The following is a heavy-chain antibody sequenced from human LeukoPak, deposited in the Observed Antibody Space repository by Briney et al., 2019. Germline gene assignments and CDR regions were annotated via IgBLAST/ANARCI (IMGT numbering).Heavy chain of an antibody. V-gene: IGHV1-58*02. D-gene: IGHD1-26*01. J-gene: IGHJ4*02. CDR1: GFTFTSSA. Sequence: ASVKVSCKASGFTFTSSAMQWVLQARGQRLEWIGWIVVGSGNTNYAQKFQERVTITRDMSTSTAYMELSGLRSEDTAVYYCAASGSYYHRLLDYWGQGTLVTVSS. CDR2: IVVGSGNT. CDR3: AASGSYYHRLLDY.